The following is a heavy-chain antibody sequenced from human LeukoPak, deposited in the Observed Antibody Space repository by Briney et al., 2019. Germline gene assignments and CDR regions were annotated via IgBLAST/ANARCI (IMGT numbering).Heavy chain of an antibody. Sequence: ASVKASFKASGYTFNSYDINWVRQATGQGLEWMGWMTPHSGKTGYAQKFQGRVTITRNISISTAYLELSSLRSEDTAVYYCARDGLTGDSGGWFDPWGQGTLVTVSS. CDR1: GYTFNSYD. D-gene: IGHD7-27*01. CDR3: ARDGLTGDSGGWFDP. CDR2: MTPHSGKT. J-gene: IGHJ5*02. V-gene: IGHV1-8*01.